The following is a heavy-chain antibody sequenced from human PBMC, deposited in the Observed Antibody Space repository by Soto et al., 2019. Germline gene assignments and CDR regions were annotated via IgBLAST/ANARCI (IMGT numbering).Heavy chain of an antibody. J-gene: IGHJ4*02. CDR1: GYTFTSYA. V-gene: IGHV1-18*01. CDR2: ISAYNGNI. D-gene: IGHD4-4*01. Sequence: QVQLVQSGAEVKKPGASVRVSCRASGYTFTSYAISWVRQAPGQGLEWMGWISAYNGNIKYAQKFQGRVTMTTDTSTSTAYMELRSLRSDDTAVHYCARDGAAVTTGISGYWGQGTLVTVSS. CDR3: ARDGAAVTTGISGY.